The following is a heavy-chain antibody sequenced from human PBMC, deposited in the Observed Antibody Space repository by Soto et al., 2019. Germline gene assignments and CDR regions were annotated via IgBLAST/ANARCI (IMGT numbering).Heavy chain of an antibody. D-gene: IGHD3-22*01. V-gene: IGHV1-18*01. CDR2: ITAYNDNT. CDR3: ARDMGGYYYEPNDY. Sequence: QVQLVQSGAEVKKPGASVKVSCKASGYTFTSYGISWVRQAPGQGLEWMGWITAYNDNTNYAQKFQGRVTMTTATSTSTAFIELRSLRSDDTAVYYCARDMGGYYYEPNDYRGQGTLVTLSS. J-gene: IGHJ4*02. CDR1: GYTFTSYG.